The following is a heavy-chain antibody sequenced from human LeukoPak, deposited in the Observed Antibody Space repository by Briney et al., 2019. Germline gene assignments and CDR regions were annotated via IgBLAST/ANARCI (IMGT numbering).Heavy chain of an antibody. D-gene: IGHD2-21*01. CDR3: PTDGDSYASSLNFDY. Sequence: GGSLRLSCEASGFTFSNAWMSWVRQAPGKGLEWVGRIKSKTDGGTTDYAAPGKGRFTIARDDSKNTLYLQMNSLKPEDTAVYYCPTDGDSYASSLNFDYWGKGTLVTVSP. V-gene: IGHV3-15*01. CDR1: GFTFSNAW. CDR2: IKSKTDGGTT. J-gene: IGHJ4*02.